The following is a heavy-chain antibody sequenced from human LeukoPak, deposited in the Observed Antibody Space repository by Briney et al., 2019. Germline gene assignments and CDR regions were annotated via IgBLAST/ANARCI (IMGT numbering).Heavy chain of an antibody. CDR2: MYYSGST. CDR3: ARPYYYDSRIDP. D-gene: IGHD3-22*01. CDR1: GGSISSGDYY. Sequence: SQTLSLTCTVSGGSISSGDYYWSWIRQPPGKGLEWIAYMYYSGSTYYNPSLKSRVTMSADTSKNQLSLKLSSVPAADTAAYYCARPYYYDSRIDPWGQGILVTVSS. V-gene: IGHV4-30-4*01. J-gene: IGHJ5*02.